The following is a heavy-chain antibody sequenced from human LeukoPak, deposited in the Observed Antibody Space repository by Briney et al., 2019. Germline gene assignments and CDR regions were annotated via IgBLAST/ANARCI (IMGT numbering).Heavy chain of an antibody. CDR2: INTNTGNP. D-gene: IGHD2-15*01. Sequence: GASVKVSCKASGYTFTSYDINWVRQAPGQGLEWMGWINTNTGNPTYAQGFTGRFVFSLDTSVSTAYLQISSLKAEDTAVYYCARVAAVAAPAWFDPWGQGTLVTVSS. CDR1: GYTFTSYD. CDR3: ARVAAVAAPAWFDP. V-gene: IGHV7-4-1*02. J-gene: IGHJ5*02.